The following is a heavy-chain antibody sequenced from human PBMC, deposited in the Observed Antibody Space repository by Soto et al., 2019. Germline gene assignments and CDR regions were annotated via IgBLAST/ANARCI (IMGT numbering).Heavy chain of an antibody. V-gene: IGHV3-30-3*01. J-gene: IGHJ6*02. CDR2: ISYDGSNK. CDR3: ARGEGDYSGFGYYYGKDV. CDR1: GFTFSSYA. D-gene: IGHD4-4*01. Sequence: QVQLVESGGGVVQPGRSLRLSCAASGFTFSSYAMHWVRQAPGKGLEWVAVISYDGSNKYYADSVKGRFTISRDNSKNTLYLQMNSLRAEDTAVYYCARGEGDYSGFGYYYGKDVWGQGTTVTVSS.